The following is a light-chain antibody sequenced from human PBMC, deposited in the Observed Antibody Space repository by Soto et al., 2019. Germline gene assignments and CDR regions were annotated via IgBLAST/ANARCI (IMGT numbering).Light chain of an antibody. V-gene: IGKV1-5*01. CDR1: QSIGNW. J-gene: IGKJ2*01. CDR2: DAS. Sequence: DIQMTQSPSTLSASVGNRVTITCRASQSIGNWLAWYQHKPGKTPTLLIYDASSLESGVPSRFSGSGSGTLFTLTISGLQSDDFATYYCQHYSTYPFTFGQGTKLEIK. CDR3: QHYSTYPFT.